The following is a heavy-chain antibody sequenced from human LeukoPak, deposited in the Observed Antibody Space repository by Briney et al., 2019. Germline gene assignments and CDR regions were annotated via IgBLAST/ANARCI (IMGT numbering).Heavy chain of an antibody. V-gene: IGHV1-18*01. Sequence: APGEVSFQASCFPFTSYGISWVRPAPGQGREWMGWISAYNGNTNYAQKLQGRVTMTTDTSTSTAYMELRSLRSDDTAVYYCARAEGPKFDYWGQGTLVTVSS. CDR2: ISAYNGNT. CDR3: ARAEGPKFDY. J-gene: IGHJ4*02. CDR1: CFPFTSYG.